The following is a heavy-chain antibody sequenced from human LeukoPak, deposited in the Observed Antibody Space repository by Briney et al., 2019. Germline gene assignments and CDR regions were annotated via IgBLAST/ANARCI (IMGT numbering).Heavy chain of an antibody. Sequence: GASVKVSCKASGYTFTGYYMHWVRQAPGQGLEWMGWINPNSGGTKSAQKFLGRVTMTRDMSISTAYMELSRLRSDDTAVYYCAREVGATTGVHYFDYWGQGTLVTVSP. CDR2: INPNSGGT. V-gene: IGHV1-2*02. CDR1: GYTFTGYY. J-gene: IGHJ4*02. D-gene: IGHD1-26*01. CDR3: AREVGATTGVHYFDY.